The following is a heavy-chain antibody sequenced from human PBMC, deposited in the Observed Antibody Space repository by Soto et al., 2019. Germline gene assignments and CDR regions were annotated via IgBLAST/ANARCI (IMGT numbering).Heavy chain of an antibody. V-gene: IGHV1-3*01. CDR1: GYTCTSYS. CDR2: INAGNGNT. Sequence: ASVKVSCKASGYTCTSYSMHWVRQAPGQRLEGMGWINAGNGNTKYSQKFQGRGTITRDTSASTANMELSSLRSDDTAVYYCARVGQSVGVVAATLVRDAFDTWGKGIMVTVSS. D-gene: IGHD2-15*01. J-gene: IGHJ3*02. CDR3: ARVGQSVGVVAATLVRDAFDT.